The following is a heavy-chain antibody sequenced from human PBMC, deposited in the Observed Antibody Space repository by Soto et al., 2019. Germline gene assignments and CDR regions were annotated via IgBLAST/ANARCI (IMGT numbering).Heavy chain of an antibody. CDR1: GFSFSYYA. Sequence: EVQLLESGGGLIQPGGSLRLSCATFGFSFSYYAMSWVRQAPGKGLEWVSGFGVDYVTYYADSVRGRFTISRDNSKNTLYLQMNSPRAEDTALYYCSKAKGSFDHTGPDQWGQGTLFTVSS. D-gene: IGHD2-8*02. CDR3: SKAKGSFDHTGPDQ. V-gene: IGHV3-23*01. J-gene: IGHJ4*02. CDR2: FGVDYVT.